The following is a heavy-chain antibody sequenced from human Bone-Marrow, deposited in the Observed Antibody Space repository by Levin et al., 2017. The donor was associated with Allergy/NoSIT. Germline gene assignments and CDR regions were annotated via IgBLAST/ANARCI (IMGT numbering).Heavy chain of an antibody. D-gene: IGHD3-22*01. CDR1: GFTFSRYW. CDR3: ASLGYYDISGFYFDAFDI. V-gene: IGHV3-74*01. J-gene: IGHJ3*02. CDR2: INTAGNGA. Sequence: GGSLRLSCAASGFTFSRYWMHWVRQAPGKGLVWVSRINTAGNGANYADSVKGRFTISRDNAKNTVYLQMNSLRVEDTAVYYCASLGYYDISGFYFDAFDIWGQGTMVTVSS.